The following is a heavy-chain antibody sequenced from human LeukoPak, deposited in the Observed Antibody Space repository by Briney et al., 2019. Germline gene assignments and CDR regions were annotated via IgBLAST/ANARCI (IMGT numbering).Heavy chain of an antibody. CDR3: AKDSRIEGFDY. J-gene: IGHJ4*02. CDR1: GFTFSSYA. V-gene: IGHV3-23*01. D-gene: IGHD3-22*01. Sequence: GGSLRLSCAASGFTFSSYAMSWVRQAPGKGLEWVSAIRGSGGSTYYADSVKGRFTISRDNSKNTLYLQMNRLRAEDTAVYYCAKDSRIEGFDYWGQGTLVTVSS. CDR2: IRGSGGST.